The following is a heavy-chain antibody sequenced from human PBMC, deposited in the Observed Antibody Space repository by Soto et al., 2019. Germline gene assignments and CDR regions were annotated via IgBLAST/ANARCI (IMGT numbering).Heavy chain of an antibody. Sequence: LRLSCAASGFTFMRYAMSWVRLAPGRGLEWVSYISGSGTGTWHADSVRGRFTISRDNSRNTLYLQMNSLSADDMSLYSCATYTDSNYSPPYDYWGQGTLVTVSS. CDR2: ISGSGTGT. D-gene: IGHD4-4*01. CDR1: GFTFMRYA. V-gene: IGHV3-23*01. CDR3: ATYTDSNYSPPYDY. J-gene: IGHJ4*02.